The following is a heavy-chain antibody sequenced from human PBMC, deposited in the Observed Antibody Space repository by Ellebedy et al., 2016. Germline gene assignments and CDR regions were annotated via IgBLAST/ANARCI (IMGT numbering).Heavy chain of an antibody. CDR2: IYYSGST. J-gene: IGHJ4*02. Sequence: SETLSLXCTVSAGSISSGGYYWSWVRQHPGKGLEWIGYIYYSGSTYFNPSLKSRVTISIDTSKNQFSLRLSSVTAADTAVYYCARMDYGEEYFDYWGQGMLATVSS. V-gene: IGHV4-31*03. CDR3: ARMDYGEEYFDY. CDR1: AGSISSGGYY. D-gene: IGHD4-17*01.